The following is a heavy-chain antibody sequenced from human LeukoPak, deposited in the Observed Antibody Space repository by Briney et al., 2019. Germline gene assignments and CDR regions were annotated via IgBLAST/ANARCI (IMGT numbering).Heavy chain of an antibody. CDR3: ARYYDRETSFDY. J-gene: IGHJ4*02. D-gene: IGHD3-22*01. CDR1: GGSISSSSYS. Sequence: SETLSLTCTVSGGSISSSSYSWGWIRQPPGKGLEWIGSIYYSGSTYFNPSLKSRVTISVDTSKNQFSLKLSSVTAADTAVYYCARYYDRETSFDYWGQGTLVTVSS. V-gene: IGHV4-39*07. CDR2: IYYSGST.